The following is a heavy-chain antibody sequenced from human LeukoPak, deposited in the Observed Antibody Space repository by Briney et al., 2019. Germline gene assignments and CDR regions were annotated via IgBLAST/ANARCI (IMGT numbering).Heavy chain of an antibody. Sequence: GGSLRLSCAASGFTFSSYWMSWVRQAPGKGLEWVANIKQDGSEKYYVDSVKGRFTISRDNAKNSLYLQMNSLRAEDTVVYYCARDLIGDSTYYFDYWGQGTLVTVSS. CDR2: IKQDGSEK. J-gene: IGHJ4*02. CDR1: GFTFSSYW. V-gene: IGHV3-7*03. D-gene: IGHD4-17*01. CDR3: ARDLIGDSTYYFDY.